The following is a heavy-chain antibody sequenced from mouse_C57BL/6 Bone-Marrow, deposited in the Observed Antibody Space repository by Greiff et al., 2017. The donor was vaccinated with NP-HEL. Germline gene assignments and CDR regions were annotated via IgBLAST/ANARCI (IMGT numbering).Heavy chain of an antibody. CDR2: ISSGSSTI. CDR1: GFTFSDYG. CDR3: ARESDSSGYYAMDY. V-gene: IGHV5-17*01. Sequence: EVQVVESGGGLVKPGGSLKLSCAASGFTFSDYGMHWVRQAPEKGLEWVAYISSGSSTIYYADTVKGRFPITRDNAKSALFLQMTSLRSEDTAMYYCARESDSSGYYAMDYWGQGTSVTVSS. J-gene: IGHJ4*01. D-gene: IGHD3-2*02.